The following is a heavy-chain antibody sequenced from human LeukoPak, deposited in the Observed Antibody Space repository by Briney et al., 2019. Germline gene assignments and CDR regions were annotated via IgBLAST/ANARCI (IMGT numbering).Heavy chain of an antibody. CDR1: GYSISSSYY. Sequence: SETLSLTCSISGYSISSSYYWGWIRQPPGKGLEWIGSIYYSGSTYYNPSLKSRVTISVDTSKNQFSLKLSSVTAANTAVYYCASIRPVSPNSSGWYLFSPDFDYWGQGTLVTVSS. CDR3: ASIRPVSPNSSGWYLFSPDFDY. J-gene: IGHJ4*02. D-gene: IGHD6-19*01. CDR2: IYYSGST. V-gene: IGHV4-38-2*02.